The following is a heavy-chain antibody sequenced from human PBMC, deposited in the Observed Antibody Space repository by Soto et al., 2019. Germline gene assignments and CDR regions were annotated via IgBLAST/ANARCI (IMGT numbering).Heavy chain of an antibody. CDR2: IYYSGST. Sequence: QVQLQESGPGLVKPSETLSLTCTVSGGSISSYYWSWIRQPPGKGLEWIGYIYYSGSTNYNPSLKSRVTISVDTSKNQFSLKLSSVIAADTAVYYCARGDPLLWFGEKVYYGMDVWGQGTTVTVSS. J-gene: IGHJ6*02. CDR3: ARGDPLLWFGEKVYYGMDV. CDR1: GGSISSYY. V-gene: IGHV4-59*01. D-gene: IGHD3-10*01.